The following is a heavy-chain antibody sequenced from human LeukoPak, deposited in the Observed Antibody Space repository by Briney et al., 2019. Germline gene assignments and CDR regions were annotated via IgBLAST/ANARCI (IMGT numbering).Heavy chain of an antibody. V-gene: IGHV4-59*11. D-gene: IGHD2-8*02. Sequence: SETLSLTCSVSGGSISSHYWSWIRQPPGKGLEWIGYMYYSGSTNYNPSLKSRVTISVDTSKNQFSLKLKSVTGADTALYLCARDAGTGWYFDLWGRGTLVTVSS. CDR3: ARDAGTGWYFDL. J-gene: IGHJ2*01. CDR1: GGSISSHY. CDR2: MYYSGST.